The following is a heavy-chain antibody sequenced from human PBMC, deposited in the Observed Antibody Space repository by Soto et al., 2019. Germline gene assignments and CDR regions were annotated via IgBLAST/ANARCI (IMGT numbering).Heavy chain of an antibody. D-gene: IGHD3-22*01. CDR1: GFTFSSYG. V-gene: IGHV3-33*01. J-gene: IGHJ4*02. Sequence: PGGSLRLSCAASGFTFSSYGMHWVRQAPGKGLEWVAVIWYDGSNKYYADSVKGRFTISRDNSKNTLYLQMNSLRAEDTAVYYCASDTVPDSSGYQLQCVYWGQGTLVTVSS. CDR3: ASDTVPDSSGYQLQCVY. CDR2: IWYDGSNK.